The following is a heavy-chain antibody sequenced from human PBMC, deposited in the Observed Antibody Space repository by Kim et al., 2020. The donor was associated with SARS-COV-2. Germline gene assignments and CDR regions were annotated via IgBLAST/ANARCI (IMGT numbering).Heavy chain of an antibody. CDR1: GGSISSYY. Sequence: SETLSLTCTVSGGSISSYYWSWIRQPPGKGLEWIGYIYYSGSTNYNPSLKSRVTISVDTSKNQFSLKLSSVTAADTAVYYCARAGGFGELPGPDYWGQGTLVTVSS. D-gene: IGHD3-10*01. CDR3: ARAGGFGELPGPDY. V-gene: IGHV4-59*13. J-gene: IGHJ4*02. CDR2: IYYSGST.